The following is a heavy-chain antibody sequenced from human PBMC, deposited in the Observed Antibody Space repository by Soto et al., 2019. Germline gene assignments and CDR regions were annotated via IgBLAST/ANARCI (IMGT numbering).Heavy chain of an antibody. Sequence: GGSLRLSCAASGFTFSSYAMSWVRQAPGKGLEWVSAISGSGGSTYYADSVKGRFTISRDNSKNTLYLQMNSLRAEDTAVYYCAKNAETYYYDSSGYWYFDYWGQGTLVTVSS. CDR3: AKNAETYYYDSSGYWYFDY. CDR2: ISGSGGST. D-gene: IGHD3-22*01. J-gene: IGHJ4*02. CDR1: GFTFSSYA. V-gene: IGHV3-23*01.